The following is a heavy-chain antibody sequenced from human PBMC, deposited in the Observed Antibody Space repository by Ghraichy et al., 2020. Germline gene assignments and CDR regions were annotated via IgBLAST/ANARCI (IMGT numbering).Heavy chain of an antibody. J-gene: IGHJ4*02. Sequence: SETLSLTCAVYGGSFSGYYWSWIRQPPGKGLEWIGEINHSGSTNYNPSLKSRVTISVDTSKNQFSLKLSSVTAADTAVYYCARGRTTWTIGGAYYFDYWGQGTLVTVSS. CDR2: INHSGST. CDR1: GGSFSGYY. V-gene: IGHV4-34*01. CDR3: ARGRTTWTIGGAYYFDY. D-gene: IGHD4-17*01.